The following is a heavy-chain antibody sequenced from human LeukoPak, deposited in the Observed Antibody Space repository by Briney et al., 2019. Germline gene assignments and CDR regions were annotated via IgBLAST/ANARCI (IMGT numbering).Heavy chain of an antibody. CDR3: ARGQQLVLYYYYYYGMDV. CDR1: GFTFSSYW. D-gene: IGHD6-6*01. V-gene: IGHV3-74*01. Sequence: GGSLRLSCAASGFTFSSYWMHWVRQAPGKGLVWVSRINSDGSNTSYADSVKGRFTISRDNAKNTLYLQMNSLRAEDTAVYYCARGQQLVLYYYYYYGMDVWGQGTTVTVSS. J-gene: IGHJ6*02. CDR2: INSDGSNT.